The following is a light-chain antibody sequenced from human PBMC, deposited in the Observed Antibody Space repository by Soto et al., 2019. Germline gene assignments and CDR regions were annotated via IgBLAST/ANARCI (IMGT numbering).Light chain of an antibody. CDR2: DAS. J-gene: IGKJ2*02. CDR1: QSISSW. Sequence: DIQMTQSPSTLSASVGDRVTITCRASQSISSWLAWYQQKPGKAPKLLIYDASSLESGVPSRFSGSGSGTEFPLTISSLQPDDFATYYCQHHGGTFGQGTKPEIK. V-gene: IGKV1-5*01. CDR3: QHHGGT.